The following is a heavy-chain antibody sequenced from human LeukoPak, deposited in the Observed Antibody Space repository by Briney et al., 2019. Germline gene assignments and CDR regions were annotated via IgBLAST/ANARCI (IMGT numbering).Heavy chain of an antibody. CDR1: GFTFSSYA. Sequence: GGSLRLSCAASGFTFSSYAMSWVRQAPGKGLEWVSAISGSGGSTYYADSVKGRFTISRDNSKNTLYLQMNSLRAEDTAVYYCAKDWIVVVPADPTKAFDIWGQGTMVTVSS. V-gene: IGHV3-23*01. CDR2: ISGSGGST. CDR3: AKDWIVVVPADPTKAFDI. D-gene: IGHD2-2*01. J-gene: IGHJ3*02.